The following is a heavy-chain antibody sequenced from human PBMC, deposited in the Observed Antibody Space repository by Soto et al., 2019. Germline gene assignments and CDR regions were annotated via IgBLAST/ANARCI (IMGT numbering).Heavy chain of an antibody. J-gene: IGHJ4*02. Sequence: GGSVRFSCAASGFTFSRYSMNWVRQAPGKGLEWVSSISSTTNYIYYGDSMKGRFTISRDNAKNSLYLEMNSLRAEDTAVYYCARESEDLTSNFDYWGQGTLVTVSS. CDR3: ARESEDLTSNFDY. CDR1: GFTFSRYS. V-gene: IGHV3-21*06. CDR2: ISSTTNYI.